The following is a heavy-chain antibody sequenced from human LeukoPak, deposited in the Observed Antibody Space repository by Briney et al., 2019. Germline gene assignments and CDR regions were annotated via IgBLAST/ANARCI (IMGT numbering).Heavy chain of an antibody. V-gene: IGHV4-59*01. CDR1: GGSISGYY. CDR2: IYYSGNT. J-gene: IGHJ4*02. D-gene: IGHD3-10*01. CDR3: ARDVGYYGSAKTEDC. Sequence: SETLSLTCTVSGGSISGYYWVWIRQPPGKGLEWIGYIYYSGNTNYNPSLKSRVTISVDTSKNQFSLKLTSATAADTAIYYCARDVGYYGSAKTEDCWGQGTLVIVSS.